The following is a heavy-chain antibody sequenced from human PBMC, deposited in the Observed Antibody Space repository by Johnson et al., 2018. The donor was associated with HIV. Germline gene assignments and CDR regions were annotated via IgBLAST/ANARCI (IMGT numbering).Heavy chain of an antibody. CDR3: AKDRGYGGNLDAFDI. Sequence: QVQLVESGGGVVQPGRSLRLSCAASGFTFSSYGMHWVRQAPGKGLEWVAVISYDGSNKYYADSVKGRFTISSDNSKSTLYLQMNSLRAEDTAVYYCAKDRGYGGNLDAFDIWGQGTMVTVSS. J-gene: IGHJ3*02. CDR1: GFTFSSYG. V-gene: IGHV3-30*18. CDR2: ISYDGSNK. D-gene: IGHD4-23*01.